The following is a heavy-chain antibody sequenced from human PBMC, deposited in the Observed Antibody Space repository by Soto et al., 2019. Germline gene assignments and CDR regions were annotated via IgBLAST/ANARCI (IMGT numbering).Heavy chain of an antibody. CDR1: GGSFSGYY. D-gene: IGHD3-10*01. CDR3: ARGPYITMVRGVPGYSYGYVLDY. J-gene: IGHJ4*02. V-gene: IGHV4-34*01. CDR2: INHSGST. Sequence: QVQLQQWGAGLLKPSETLSLTCAVYGGSFSGYYWSWIRQPPGKGLEWIGEINHSGSTNYNPSLTSRVTISVDTSKNQFSLKLSSVTAADTAVYYCARGPYITMVRGVPGYSYGYVLDYWGQGTLVTVSS.